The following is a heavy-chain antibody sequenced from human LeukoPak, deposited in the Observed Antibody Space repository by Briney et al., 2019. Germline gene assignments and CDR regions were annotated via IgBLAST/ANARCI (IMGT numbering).Heavy chain of an antibody. V-gene: IGHV4-4*02. Sequence: SGTLSLTCGVSGGSITTTNYWSWVRQPPEGGLEWIGEISLAGRTRYNPSLKSRVNISIDESKNHLYLNLASVTAADTAVYYRSRQSGPFCPFGHWGQGTLVAVTS. D-gene: IGHD1-26*01. CDR1: GGSITTTNY. CDR2: ISLAGRT. J-gene: IGHJ4*02. CDR3: SRQSGPFCPFGH.